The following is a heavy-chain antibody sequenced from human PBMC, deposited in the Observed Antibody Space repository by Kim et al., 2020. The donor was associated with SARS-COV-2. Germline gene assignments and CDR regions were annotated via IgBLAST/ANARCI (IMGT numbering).Heavy chain of an antibody. CDR1: GYTFTDHG. CDR2: ISAYNGHT. D-gene: IGHD6-19*01. J-gene: IGHJ4*02. Sequence: ASVKVSCKASGYTFTDHGISWVRQAPGQGLEWMGWISAYNGHTNYAQKLQARVTLTTDTSKSTAYMELTGLRSDDTAVYYCGRDYSGWTRTVDYWGQGTLVTVSS. CDR3: GRDYSGWTRTVDY. V-gene: IGHV1-18*01.